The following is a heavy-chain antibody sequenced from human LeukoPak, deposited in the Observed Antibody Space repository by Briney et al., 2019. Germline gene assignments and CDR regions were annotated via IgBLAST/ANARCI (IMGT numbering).Heavy chain of an antibody. CDR3: AKDRLERAGFFLDC. V-gene: IGHV3-43*02. D-gene: IGHD6-19*01. Sequence: GGSLRLSCAASGFTFDDYAMHWVRQAPGKGLEWVSLISGDGVSTYYADSVKGRITISRDNSKNSLYLLMNSLRTEDTALYYCAKDRLERAGFFLDCWGQGTLVTVSS. CDR2: ISGDGVST. CDR1: GFTFDDYA. J-gene: IGHJ4*02.